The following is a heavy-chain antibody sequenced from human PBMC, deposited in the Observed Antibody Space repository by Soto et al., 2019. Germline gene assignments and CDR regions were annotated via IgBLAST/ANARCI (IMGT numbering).Heavy chain of an antibody. CDR3: AILSH. J-gene: IGHJ4*02. CDR2: ICGTGAST. V-gene: IGHV3-23*01. Sequence: GGSLRLSCAGSGFTFSSYAMSWVRQAPGKGLEWVSAICGTGASTYYADSVKGRFTISRDNFKNKLNLQMNSGRAEDTAVYYCAILSHGGQGTLATASS. CDR1: GFTFSSYA.